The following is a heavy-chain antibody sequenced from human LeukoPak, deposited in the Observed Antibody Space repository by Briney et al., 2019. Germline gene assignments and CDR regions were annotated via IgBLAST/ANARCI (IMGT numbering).Heavy chain of an antibody. J-gene: IGHJ6*02. Sequence: ASVKVSCKASGYTFTRYYMHWVRQAPGQGLEWMGIINPSGGSTSYAQEFQGRVTMTRDTSTSTVYMELSSLRSEDTAVYYCARVLTSSYGMDVWGQGTTVTVSS. CDR1: GYTFTRYY. CDR2: INPSGGST. CDR3: ARVLTSSYGMDV. D-gene: IGHD4/OR15-4a*01. V-gene: IGHV1-46*01.